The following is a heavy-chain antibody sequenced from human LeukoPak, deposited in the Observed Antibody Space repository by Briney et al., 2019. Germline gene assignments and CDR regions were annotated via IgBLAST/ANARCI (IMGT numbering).Heavy chain of an antibody. CDR3: ARDPDGLANFDY. Sequence: SETLSLTCTVSGGSISSYYWSWIRRPPGKGLEWIGYIYYSGSTNYNPSLKSRVTISVDTSKNQFSLKLSSVTTADTAVYYCARDPDGLANFDYWGQGTLVTVSS. J-gene: IGHJ4*02. CDR1: GGSISSYY. CDR2: IYYSGST. D-gene: IGHD3/OR15-3a*01. V-gene: IGHV4-59*01.